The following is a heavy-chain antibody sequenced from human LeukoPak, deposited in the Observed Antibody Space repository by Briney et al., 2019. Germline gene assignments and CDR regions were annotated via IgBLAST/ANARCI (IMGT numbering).Heavy chain of an antibody. J-gene: IGHJ4*02. CDR2: INPNNGDT. CDR3: GADGRYSSGWYGSMVSGPGY. V-gene: IGHV1-2*02. D-gene: IGHD6-19*01. Sequence: ASVKVSCKASGYTFTGYYIHWVRQAPGQGLEWMGWINPNNGDTNFAQKFQGRVTMTRDTSISTVYMELSRLRSDDTAVYYCGADGRYSSGWYGSMVSGPGYWGQGTLVTVSS. CDR1: GYTFTGYY.